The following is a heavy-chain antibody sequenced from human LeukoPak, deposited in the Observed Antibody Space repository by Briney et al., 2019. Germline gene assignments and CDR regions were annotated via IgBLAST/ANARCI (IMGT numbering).Heavy chain of an antibody. CDR3: AVGPTYYYDGSGYYRAFDI. CDR1: GGTFSSYA. Sequence: ASVKVSCKASGGTFSSYAISWVRQAPGQGLEWMGGIIPIFGTANYAQKFQGRVTITTDESTSTAYMELSSLRSEDTAVYYCAVGPTYYYDGSGYYRAFDIWGQGTMVTVSS. J-gene: IGHJ3*02. D-gene: IGHD3-22*01. V-gene: IGHV1-69*05. CDR2: IIPIFGTA.